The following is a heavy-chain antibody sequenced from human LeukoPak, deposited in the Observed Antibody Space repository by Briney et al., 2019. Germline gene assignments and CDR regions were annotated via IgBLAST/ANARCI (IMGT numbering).Heavy chain of an antibody. CDR1: GFLFANHW. Sequence: LSGGSLRLHCAASGFLFANHWMSWVRQAPGKGLEWVADIKQGGSEKLYVDSVKGRFTIFRDDAKNSLSLQMDSLRPEDTAIYYCARGPTYGSRCDFLDSWGQGTRVTVSS. D-gene: IGHD3-10*01. CDR3: ARGPTYGSRCDFLDS. V-gene: IGHV3-7*01. CDR2: IKQGGSEK. J-gene: IGHJ5*01.